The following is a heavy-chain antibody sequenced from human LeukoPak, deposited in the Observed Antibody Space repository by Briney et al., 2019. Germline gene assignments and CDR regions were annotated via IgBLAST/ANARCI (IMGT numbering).Heavy chain of an antibody. CDR3: ARDPGYNYGFDY. V-gene: IGHV3-66*01. CDR2: IYSDGTT. CDR1: GFPVSDNY. J-gene: IGHJ4*02. D-gene: IGHD5-18*01. Sequence: GGSLRLSCAASGFPVSDNYMSWVRQAPGKGLEWVSIIYSDGTTYCADSVKGRFTISRDNSKNSLYLQMNSLRAEDTAVYYCARDPGYNYGFDYWGQGTLVTVSS.